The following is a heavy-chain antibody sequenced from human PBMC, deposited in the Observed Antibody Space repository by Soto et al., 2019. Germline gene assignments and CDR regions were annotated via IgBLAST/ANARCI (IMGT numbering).Heavy chain of an antibody. V-gene: IGHV3-23*01. CDR2: ISGSGVTT. Sequence: VQLLESGGGLVQPGGSLRLSCAASGFTFSNYAIACVCQSPGKGLEWVSGISGSGVTTYYADSVEGRLTISRDNSKDTLHLQMNSLRAEDTAVYYCEKTPRQWLVYIDYWGQGALVTVSS. D-gene: IGHD6-19*01. J-gene: IGHJ4*02. CDR1: GFTFSNYA. CDR3: EKTPRQWLVYIDY.